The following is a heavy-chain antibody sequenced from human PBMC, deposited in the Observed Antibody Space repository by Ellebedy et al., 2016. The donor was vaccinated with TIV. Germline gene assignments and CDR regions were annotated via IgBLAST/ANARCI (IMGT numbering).Heavy chain of an antibody. CDR3: ARLGVIAAAGASDY. Sequence: PGGSLRLSCAASGFTFSGYYMSWFRQAPGKGPEWVSYISYSGDLMYYADSVKGRFTTSRDNAGNSLYLQMNSRRAEDTAVYYCARLGVIAAAGASDYWGQGTLVIVSS. D-gene: IGHD6-13*01. V-gene: IGHV3-11*01. CDR2: ISYSGDLM. CDR1: GFTFSGYY. J-gene: IGHJ4*02.